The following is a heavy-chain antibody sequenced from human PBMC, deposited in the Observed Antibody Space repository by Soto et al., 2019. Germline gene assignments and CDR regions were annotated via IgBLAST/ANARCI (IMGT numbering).Heavy chain of an antibody. CDR3: AKDSRSHPQGWFDP. CDR1: GFTFSSYA. D-gene: IGHD2-15*01. V-gene: IGHV3-23*01. Sequence: EVQLLESGGGLVQPGASLRLSCAASGFTFSSYAMTCVRQAPGKGLEWVSSISGSGDYTYFADSVKGRFTISRDNSKDTLYLQMSSLRVEDTAIYYCAKDSRSHPQGWFDPWGQGTLVTVSS. CDR2: ISGSGDYT. J-gene: IGHJ5*02.